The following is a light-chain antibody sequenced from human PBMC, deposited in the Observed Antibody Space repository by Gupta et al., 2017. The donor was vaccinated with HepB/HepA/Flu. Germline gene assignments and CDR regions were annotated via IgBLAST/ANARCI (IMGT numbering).Light chain of an antibody. CDR1: QSVSRNY. V-gene: IGKV3-20*01. CDR3: QQYGSSPLT. Sequence: EIVFTQSPDTLSLSPGERATLSCRASQSVSRNYLVWYQQRPGQAPRLLVYGASSRATGIPDRFSGSGSGTDFTLTITRLEPEDFAVYYCQQYGSSPLTFGGGTKVEIK. J-gene: IGKJ4*01. CDR2: GAS.